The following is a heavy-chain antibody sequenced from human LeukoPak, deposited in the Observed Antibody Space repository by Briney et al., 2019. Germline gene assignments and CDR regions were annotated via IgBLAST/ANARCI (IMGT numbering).Heavy chain of an antibody. D-gene: IGHD3-9*01. CDR1: GVTFSNYA. CDR3: AKWGDYDVLTSYYVADY. J-gene: IGHJ4*02. CDR2: ISGSGGTT. Sequence: AGSLRLSCAASGVTFSNYAMSWVRQAPGKGLEWVSAISGSGGTTYYAYSVNGRFITSRDNSKNTVFLQMNSLGAEDTAVYYCAKWGDYDVLTSYYVADYWGQALLVIASS. V-gene: IGHV3-23*01.